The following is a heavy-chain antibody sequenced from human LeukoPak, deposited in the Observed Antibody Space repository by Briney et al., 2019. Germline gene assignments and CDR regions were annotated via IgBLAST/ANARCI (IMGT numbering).Heavy chain of an antibody. J-gene: IGHJ6*02. V-gene: IGHV3-30-3*01. CDR2: ISYDGSNK. CDR1: GFTFSSYA. Sequence: PGGSLRLSCAASGFTFSSYAMHWVRQAPGEGLEWVAVISYDGSNKYYADSVKGRFTISRDNSKNTLYLQMNSLRAEDTAVYYCAREYVAGTSQGYYYYGMDVWGQGTTVTVSS. CDR3: AREYVAGTSQGYYYYGMDV. D-gene: IGHD6-19*01.